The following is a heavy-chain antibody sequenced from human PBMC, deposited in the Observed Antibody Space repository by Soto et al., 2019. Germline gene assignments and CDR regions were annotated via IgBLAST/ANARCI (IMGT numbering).Heavy chain of an antibody. CDR1: GGSISSDDYY. CDR3: ARGRYCLTGRCFPNWFDS. D-gene: IGHD7-27*01. CDR2: IYPSGGT. J-gene: IGHJ5*01. V-gene: IGHV4-30-4*08. Sequence: SETLSLTCTVSGGSISSDDYYWNWIRHLPGKGLEWIGCIYPSGGTHYNPSFESRVAISVDTSKSQFSLNVTSVTAADTAVYFCARGRYCLTGRCFPNWFDSWGQGALVTVSS.